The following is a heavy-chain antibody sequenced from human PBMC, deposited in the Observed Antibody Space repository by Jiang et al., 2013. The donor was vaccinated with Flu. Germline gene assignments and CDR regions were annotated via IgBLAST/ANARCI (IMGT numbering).Heavy chain of an antibody. Sequence: SGAEVKKPGASVKVSCKASGYTFTSHTMHWVRQAPGQTLECVGWINGNGDTKYSQKFQGRVTITRATSASTAYMELSSLRSEDTAVYYCARVVGRVDTAYYFDYWGQGTLVTVSS. CDR3: ARVVGRVDTAYYFDY. V-gene: IGHV1-3*01. J-gene: IGHJ4*02. CDR1: GYTFTSHT. CDR2: INGNGDT. D-gene: IGHD5-18*01.